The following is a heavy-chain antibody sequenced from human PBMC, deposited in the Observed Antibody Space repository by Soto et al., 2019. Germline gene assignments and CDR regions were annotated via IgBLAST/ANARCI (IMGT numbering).Heavy chain of an antibody. J-gene: IGHJ6*02. D-gene: IGHD1-26*01. V-gene: IGHV1-69*13. CDR3: ARGHWEVPDDSYYSMDD. Sequence: SVAVPCNASGCTFRSYAISWVRQAPGQGLEWMGGIIPIFGTANYAQKFQGRVTTTADESTSTAYMELSSLRSEDTAVYYCARGHWEVPDDSYYSMDDRSQGTTVSV. CDR2: IIPIFGTA. CDR1: GCTFRSYA.